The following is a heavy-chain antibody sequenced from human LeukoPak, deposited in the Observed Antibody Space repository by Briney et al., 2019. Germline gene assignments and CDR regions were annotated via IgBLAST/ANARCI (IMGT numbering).Heavy chain of an antibody. CDR3: ASSTSYCGGDCYGS. D-gene: IGHD2-21*01. CDR1: GGSISSYY. Sequence: PSETLSLTCTVSGGSISSYYWSWIRQPPGKGLEWIGYIYYTGSTNYNPSLKSRVTISVDTSKNQFSLKLTSVTAADTAVYFCASSTSYCGGDCYGSWGQGTLVTVSS. CDR2: IYYTGST. J-gene: IGHJ4*02. V-gene: IGHV4-59*01.